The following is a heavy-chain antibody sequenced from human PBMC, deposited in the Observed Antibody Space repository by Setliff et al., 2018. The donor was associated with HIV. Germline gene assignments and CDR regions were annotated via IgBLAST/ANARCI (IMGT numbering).Heavy chain of an antibody. CDR1: GLSINFGYY. D-gene: IGHD1-20*01. V-gene: IGHV4-38-2*02. Sequence: SETLSLTCSVSGLSINFGYYWGWIRQPPGKGVEWIGSVYHDGNSYFNPSLKSRVTISMDTSKNQVSLRLKSVTAADTAIYYCVTSKPHNWNDGANWFDPWGQGTLVTVS. CDR3: VTSKPHNWNDGANWFDP. CDR2: VYHDGNS. J-gene: IGHJ5*02.